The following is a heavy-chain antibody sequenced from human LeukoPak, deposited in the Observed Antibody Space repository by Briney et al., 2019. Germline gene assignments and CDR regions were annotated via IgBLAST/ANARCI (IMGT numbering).Heavy chain of an antibody. CDR2: MSNDGSNK. Sequence: RSLRLSCAASGFTFSSYAMHWVRQAPGKGLEWVAVMSNDGSNKYYGDSVKGRFTVSRDNSKNALYLQMNSLRAEDTAVYYCAKDIYYHSSGYRGYFDYWGQGTLVTVSS. CDR1: GFTFSSYA. J-gene: IGHJ4*02. D-gene: IGHD3-22*01. CDR3: AKDIYYHSSGYRGYFDY. V-gene: IGHV3-30*18.